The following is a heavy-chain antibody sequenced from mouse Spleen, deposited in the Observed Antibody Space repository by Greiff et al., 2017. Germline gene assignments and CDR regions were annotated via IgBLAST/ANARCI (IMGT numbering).Heavy chain of an antibody. CDR1: GYTFTDYE. J-gene: IGHJ2*01. CDR3: TRYYDGSYDY. CDR2: IDPETGGT. Sequence: QVQLQQSGAELVRPGASVTLSCKASGYTFTDYEMHWVKQTPVHGLEWIGAIDPETGGTAYNQKFKGKAILTADKSSSTAYMELRSLTSEDSAVYYCTRYYDGSYDYWGQGTTLTVSS. V-gene: IGHV1-15*01. D-gene: IGHD1-1*01.